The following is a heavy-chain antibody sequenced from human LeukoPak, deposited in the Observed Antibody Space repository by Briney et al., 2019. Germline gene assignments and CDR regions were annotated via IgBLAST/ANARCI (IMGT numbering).Heavy chain of an antibody. J-gene: IGHJ6*03. CDR2: ISSSSSYI. CDR3: ARDGGYDFWSGQGYYYYYMDV. Sequence: PGGSLRLSCAASGFTFSSYSMNWVRQAPGKGLEWVSSISSSSSYIYCADSVKGRFTISRDNAKNSLYLQMNSLRAEDTAVYYCARDGGYDFWSGQGYYYYYMDVWGKGTTVTVSS. CDR1: GFTFSSYS. D-gene: IGHD3-3*01. V-gene: IGHV3-21*01.